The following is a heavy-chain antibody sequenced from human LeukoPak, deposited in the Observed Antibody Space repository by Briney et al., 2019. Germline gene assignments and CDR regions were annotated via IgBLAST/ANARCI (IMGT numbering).Heavy chain of an antibody. CDR3: ARDVHGDYGSGWFDP. V-gene: IGHV1-69*05. CDR1: GGTFNNSA. CDR2: IMPLFGTA. D-gene: IGHD4-17*01. Sequence: SSVKVSCKTSGGTFNNSAISWVRQAPGQGLEWLGGIMPLFGTAGYAQKFQGRVTITKDESTRTVYLELTSLTSDDTAVYYCARDVHGDYGSGWFDPWGQGTLVSVSS. J-gene: IGHJ5*02.